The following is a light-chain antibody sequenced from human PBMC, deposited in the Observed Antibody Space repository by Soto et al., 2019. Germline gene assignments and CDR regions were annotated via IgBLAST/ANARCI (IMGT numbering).Light chain of an antibody. Sequence: EIVLTQSPATLPLSPGERATLSCRASPRVSSYLAWYQQKPGQAPRLLSYDASNRATGIPARFSGSGSWTDFTLTSSSLEPEDLAVYYCQQRSHWPLTFGGWTKVEIK. CDR1: PRVSSY. J-gene: IGKJ4*01. V-gene: IGKV3-11*01. CDR3: QQRSHWPLT. CDR2: DAS.